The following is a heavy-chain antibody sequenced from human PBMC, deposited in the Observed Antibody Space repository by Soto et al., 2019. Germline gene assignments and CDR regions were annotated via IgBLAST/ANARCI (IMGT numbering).Heavy chain of an antibody. CDR3: ARRPYSSSQLDY. CDR2: TIPIFGTA. Sequence: SVKVSCKASGGTFSSYAISWVRQAPGQGLEWMGGTIPIFGTANYAQKFQGRVTITADESTSTAYMELSSLRSEDTAVYYCARRPYSSSQLDYWGQGTLVTVSS. D-gene: IGHD6-6*01. J-gene: IGHJ4*02. V-gene: IGHV1-69*13. CDR1: GGTFSSYA.